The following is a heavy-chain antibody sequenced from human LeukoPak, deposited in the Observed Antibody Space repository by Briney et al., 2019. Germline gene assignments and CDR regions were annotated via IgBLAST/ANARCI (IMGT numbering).Heavy chain of an antibody. CDR2: IRYGGSNK. Sequence: GGSLRLSCAASGFTFSSYEMNWVRQAPGKGLEWVAFIRYGGSNKYYADSVKGRFTISRDNSKNTLYLQMNSLRAEDTAVYYCAKLSRWELPQPDYWGQGTLVTVSS. V-gene: IGHV3-30*02. CDR3: AKLSRWELPQPDY. D-gene: IGHD1-26*01. J-gene: IGHJ4*02. CDR1: GFTFSSYE.